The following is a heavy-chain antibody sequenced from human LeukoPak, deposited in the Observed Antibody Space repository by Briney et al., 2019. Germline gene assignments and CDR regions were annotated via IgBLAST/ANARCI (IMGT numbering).Heavy chain of an antibody. Sequence: ASVKVSCKTSEYTFSYYAFHWVRQAPGQRPEWMGWINGGNGNIKSSQKFQDRVTFTRDTSASTVYMALSSLKSEDTAIYYCASVYNGYETAPAYWGQGTLVTVSS. V-gene: IGHV1-3*01. J-gene: IGHJ4*02. CDR1: EYTFSYYA. D-gene: IGHD5-12*01. CDR2: INGGNGNI. CDR3: ASVYNGYETAPAY.